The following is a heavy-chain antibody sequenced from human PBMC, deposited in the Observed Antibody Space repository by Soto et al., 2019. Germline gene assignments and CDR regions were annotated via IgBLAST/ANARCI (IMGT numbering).Heavy chain of an antibody. V-gene: IGHV1-3*04. Sequence: ASVEVSCKASGYTFTDYFVHWVRQAPGQRLEWMGWINTDNGKTRDSQRFQDRVTLKRDKSANTAYMELSSLTYKDTAVYYCARAGNCTSTPGFSGWLAPWGQGTLVPVSS. J-gene: IGHJ5*02. D-gene: IGHD2-2*01. CDR1: GYTFTDYF. CDR3: ARAGNCTSTPGFSGWLAP. CDR2: INTDNGKT.